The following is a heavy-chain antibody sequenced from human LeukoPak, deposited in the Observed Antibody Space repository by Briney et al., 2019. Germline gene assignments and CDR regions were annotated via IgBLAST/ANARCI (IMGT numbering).Heavy chain of an antibody. V-gene: IGHV4-38-2*02. D-gene: IGHD3-3*01. CDR3: WTRNGDFWSDRNDY. CDR2: SGST. J-gene: IGHJ4*02. Sequence: SETLSLTCTVSGYSISSGYYWGWIRQPPGKGLEWIGSGSTYYNPSLKSRVTISVDTSKNQFSLKLSSVTAADTAVYYCWTRNGDFWSDRNDYWGQGTLVTVSS. CDR1: GYSISSGYY.